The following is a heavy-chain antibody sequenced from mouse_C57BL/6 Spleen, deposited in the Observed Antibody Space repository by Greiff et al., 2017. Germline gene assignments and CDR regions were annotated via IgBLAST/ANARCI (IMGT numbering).Heavy chain of an antibody. CDR3: ARTVTRANWYFDV. D-gene: IGHD2-12*01. J-gene: IGHJ1*03. CDR2: INPNNGGT. Sequence: VQLQQSGPELVKPGASVKMSCKASGYTFTDYNMHWVKQSHGKSLEWIGYINPNNGGTSYNQKFKGKATLTVNKSSSTAYMELRSLTSEDSAVYYCARTVTRANWYFDVWGTGTTVTVSS. V-gene: IGHV1-22*01. CDR1: GYTFTDYN.